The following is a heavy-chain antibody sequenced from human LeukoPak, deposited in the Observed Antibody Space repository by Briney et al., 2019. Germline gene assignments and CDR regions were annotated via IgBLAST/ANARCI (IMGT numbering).Heavy chain of an antibody. Sequence: PSETLSLTCAVYGGSFSGYYWSWIRQPPGKGLEWIGEINHSGSTNYNPSLKSRVTISVDTSKNQFSLKLSSVTAADTAVYYCASGTSMVRVDYWGQGTLVTVSS. CDR3: ASGTSMVRVDY. CDR1: GGSFSGYY. J-gene: IGHJ4*02. V-gene: IGHV4-34*01. D-gene: IGHD3-10*01. CDR2: INHSGST.